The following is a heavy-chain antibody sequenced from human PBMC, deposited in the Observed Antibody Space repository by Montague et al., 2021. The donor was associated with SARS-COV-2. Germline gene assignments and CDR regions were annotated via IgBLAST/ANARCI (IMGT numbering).Heavy chain of an antibody. CDR3: ARSLYDILTGYYLPFDY. CDR1: GFSLSTSGMC. CDR2: XDWDDNK. V-gene: IGHV2-70*20. D-gene: IGHD3-9*01. J-gene: IGHJ4*02. Sequence: PALVKPTQTLTLTCTFSGFSLSTSGMCVSWVRQPPGKALEWLALXDWDDNKFYSTSLTTRLTISKDTSKNQVVLTMTNVDPVDTATYYCARSLYDILTGYYLPFDYWGQGTLGTASS.